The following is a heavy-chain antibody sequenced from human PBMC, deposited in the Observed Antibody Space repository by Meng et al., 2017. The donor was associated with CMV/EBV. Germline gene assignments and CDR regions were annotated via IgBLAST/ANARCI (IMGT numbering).Heavy chain of an antibody. D-gene: IGHD3-9*01. Sequence: GGSLRLSCAASGFTFSSYSMNWVRQAPGKGLEWVSSISSSSSYIYYADSVKGRFTISRDNAKNSLYLQMNSLRAEDTAVYYCARGRDILIGYQGYQYGMDVWGQGTTVTVSS. CDR2: ISSSSSYI. CDR3: ARGRDILIGYQGYQYGMDV. J-gene: IGHJ6*02. V-gene: IGHV3-21*01. CDR1: GFTFSSYS.